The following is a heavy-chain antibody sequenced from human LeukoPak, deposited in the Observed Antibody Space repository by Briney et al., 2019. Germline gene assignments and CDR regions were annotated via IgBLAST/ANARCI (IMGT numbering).Heavy chain of an antibody. V-gene: IGHV3-30*03. D-gene: IGHD3-3*01. J-gene: IGHJ4*02. CDR2: ISHDGSNK. Sequence: PGRSLRLSCAASGFTFSSYGMHWVRQAPGKGLEWVAIISHDGSNKYYADSVKGRFTISRDNSKNTLYLQMNSLRPEDTAVYYCARGTYYDFRSAIRYWGQGTLVTVSS. CDR3: ARGTYYDFRSAIRY. CDR1: GFTFSSYG.